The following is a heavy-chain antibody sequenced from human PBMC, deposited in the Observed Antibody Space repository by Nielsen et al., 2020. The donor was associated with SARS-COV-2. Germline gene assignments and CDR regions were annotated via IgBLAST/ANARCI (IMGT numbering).Heavy chain of an antibody. J-gene: IGHJ1*01. CDR2: ISGSGGST. D-gene: IGHD4-17*01. CDR3: AKVPSYGDYEPEYFQH. Sequence: GESLKISCAASGFTFSSYAMSWVRQAPGKGLEWVSAISGSGGSTYYADSVKGRFTISRDNSKNTLYLQMNSLRAEDTAVYYCAKVPSYGDYEPEYFQHWGQGTLVTVSS. CDR1: GFTFSSYA. V-gene: IGHV3-23*01.